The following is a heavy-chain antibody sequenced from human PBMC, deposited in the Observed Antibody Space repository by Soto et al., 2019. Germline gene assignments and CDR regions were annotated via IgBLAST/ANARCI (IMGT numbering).Heavy chain of an antibody. CDR3: GRGRGYSNAWVSYCSGMDV. V-gene: IGHV4-34*01. Sequence: QVQLQQWGAGLLKPSETLSLTCAIYGGSFSNYYWNWIRQPPGKGLEWMGKINHNGSTNYSPSLKSRLTISVDTSNNQFFLKLISVTAADTAVYFCGRGRGYSNAWVSYCSGMDVWGKGTTVTVSS. CDR2: INHNGST. D-gene: IGHD6-19*01. J-gene: IGHJ6*04. CDR1: GGSFSNYY.